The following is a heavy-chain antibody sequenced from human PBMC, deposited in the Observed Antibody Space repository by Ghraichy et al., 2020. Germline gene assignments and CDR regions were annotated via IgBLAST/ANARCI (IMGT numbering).Heavy chain of an antibody. CDR2: ISYDGSHE. D-gene: IGHD3-9*01. CDR3: ARDQSRGKRFFDWLSPLDY. V-gene: IGHV3-30*04. Sequence: GGSLRLSCAASGFTFSNYAMHWVHQAPGKGLEWVAVISYDGSHEYYADSVKGQFTISRDNSKNILYLQMSSPRVEYTAVYYCARDQSRGKRFFDWLSPLDYWGQGTLVIVSS. J-gene: IGHJ4*02. CDR1: GFTFSNYA.